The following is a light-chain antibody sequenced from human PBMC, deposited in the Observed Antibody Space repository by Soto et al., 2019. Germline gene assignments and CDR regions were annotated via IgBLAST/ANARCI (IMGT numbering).Light chain of an antibody. Sequence: IVMTQTPLSLSVTPGEPASISCRSSQSLLHSNGFQYLDWYLQKPGQSPQLLIYLGFNRASGVPDRFSGSGSGTDFTLKISRVEAEDVGIYFCMQPLEAPWTFGQGTKVDIK. CDR2: LGF. J-gene: IGKJ1*01. CDR3: MQPLEAPWT. CDR1: QSLLHSNGFQY. V-gene: IGKV2-28*01.